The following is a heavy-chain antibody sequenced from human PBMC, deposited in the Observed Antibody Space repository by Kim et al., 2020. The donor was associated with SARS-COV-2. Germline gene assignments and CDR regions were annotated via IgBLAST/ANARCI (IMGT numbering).Heavy chain of an antibody. D-gene: IGHD4-17*01. CDR3: AREPIYGDYEVGYYYGMDV. CDR2: INPSGGST. Sequence: ASVKVSCKASGYTFTSYYMHWVRQAPGQGLEWMGIINPSGGSTSYAQKFQGRVTMTRDTSTSTVYMELSSLRSEDTAVYYCAREPIYGDYEVGYYYGMDVWGQGTTVTVSS. CDR1: GYTFTSYY. V-gene: IGHV1-46*01. J-gene: IGHJ6*02.